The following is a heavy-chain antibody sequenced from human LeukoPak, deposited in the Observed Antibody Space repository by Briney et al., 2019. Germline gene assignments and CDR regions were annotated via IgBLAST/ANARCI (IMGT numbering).Heavy chain of an antibody. CDR1: GFTFSTYW. D-gene: IGHD2/OR15-2a*01. V-gene: IGHV3-7*01. Sequence: GGSLRLSCTVSGFTFSTYWMTWVRQAPGKGLEWVANIKQDGSEKYYVDSVKGRFTISRDNAKNSLYLQMNSLRAEDTAVYYCARVRREMKRSLGRTTEYSYYYYMDVWGKGTTVTVS. CDR3: ARVRREMKRSLGRTTEYSYYYYMDV. J-gene: IGHJ6*03. CDR2: IKQDGSEK.